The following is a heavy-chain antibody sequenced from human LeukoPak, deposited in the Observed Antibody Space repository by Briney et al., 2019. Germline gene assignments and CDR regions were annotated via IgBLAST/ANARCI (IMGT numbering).Heavy chain of an antibody. V-gene: IGHV3-66*04. CDR3: ARQRAFDI. CDR2: IYSDGST. J-gene: IGHJ3*02. Sequence: GGSLRPSCAASGFTVSNNYMSWVRQAPGKGLQWVSVIYSDGSTYYADSVKGRFTISRDNSKNTLYLQMNSLRAEDTAVYYCARQRAFDIWGQGTMVTVSS. CDR1: GFTVSNNY.